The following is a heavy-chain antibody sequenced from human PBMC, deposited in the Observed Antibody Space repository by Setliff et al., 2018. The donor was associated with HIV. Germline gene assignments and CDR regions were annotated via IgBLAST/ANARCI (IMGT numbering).Heavy chain of an antibody. J-gene: IGHJ4*02. Sequence: GGSLRLSCTSSGFTFGDYAMSWVRQAPGKGLEWVGFIRSKAYGGTIEYAASVKGRFTISRDDSKSIAYLQMNSLKTEDTAVYYCTPTDYGGSDYWGQGTLVTVSS. D-gene: IGHD3-10*01. CDR3: TPTDYGGSDY. V-gene: IGHV3-49*04. CDR2: IRSKAYGGTI. CDR1: GFTFGDYA.